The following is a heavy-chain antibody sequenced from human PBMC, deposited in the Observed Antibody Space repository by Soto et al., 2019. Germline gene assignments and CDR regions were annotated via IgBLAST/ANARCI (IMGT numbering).Heavy chain of an antibody. CDR1: GFTFRDSY. CDR2: ISGRGSIT. CDR3: ATESWSTHHY. D-gene: IGHD3-10*01. Sequence: QVQLVESGGGLVKPGGSLRLSCAASGFTFRDSYMSWIRQAPGRGLEWVAYISGRGSITDYADSVKGRFTVSRDKTKNSLYLQINSLRAEDSAVYYRATESWSTHHYWGQGTLVTVSS. V-gene: IGHV3-11*01. J-gene: IGHJ4*02.